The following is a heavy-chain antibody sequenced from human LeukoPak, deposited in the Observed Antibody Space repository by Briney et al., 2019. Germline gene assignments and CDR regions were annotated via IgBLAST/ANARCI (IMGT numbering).Heavy chain of an antibody. D-gene: IGHD2-2*01. CDR3: ARRYCSSTSCHYFDY. J-gene: IGHJ4*02. CDR1: GYTFSSYD. CDR2: MNPNSGNT. V-gene: IGHV1-8*01. Sequence: ASVKVSFKASGYTFSSYDINWVRQATGQGLEWMGWMNPNSGNTGYAQKFQGRVTMTRNTSISTAYMELSSLRSEDTAVYYCARRYCSSTSCHYFDYWGQGTLVTVFS.